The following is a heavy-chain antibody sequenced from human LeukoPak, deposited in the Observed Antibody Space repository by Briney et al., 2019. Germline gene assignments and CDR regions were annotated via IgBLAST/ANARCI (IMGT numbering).Heavy chain of an antibody. CDR3: ASGSYDPPLEHFDL. CDR2: INHSGST. V-gene: IGHV4-34*01. CDR1: GGSFSGYY. J-gene: IGHJ2*01. D-gene: IGHD5-12*01. Sequence: PSETLSLTCAVYGGSFSGYYWSWIRQPPGKGLEWIGEINHSGSTNYNPSLKSRVTISVDTSKNQFSLKLSSVTAADTAVYYCASGSYDPPLEHFDLWGRGTLVTVSS.